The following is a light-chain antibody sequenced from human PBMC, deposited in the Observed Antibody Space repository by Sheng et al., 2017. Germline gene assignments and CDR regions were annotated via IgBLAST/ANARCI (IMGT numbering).Light chain of an antibody. V-gene: IGKV1-39*01. CDR3: QQSYRTPYT. Sequence: DIQMTQSPSTLSASVGDRVTTTCRASQSISSYLNWYQQKPGKAPKLLIYGASSLQSGVPSRFSGRGSGTEFTLTISSLQPEDFATYYCQQSYRTPYTFGQGTKLEIK. CDR2: GAS. CDR1: QSISSY. J-gene: IGKJ2*01.